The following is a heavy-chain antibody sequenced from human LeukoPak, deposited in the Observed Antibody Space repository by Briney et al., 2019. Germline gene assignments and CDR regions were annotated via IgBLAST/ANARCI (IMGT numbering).Heavy chain of an antibody. J-gene: IGHJ6*02. CDR1: GFTFSSYA. V-gene: IGHV3-30*04. Sequence: GGSLRLSCAASGFTFSSYAMHWVRQAPGKGLEWVAVISYDGSNKYYADSVKGRFTISRDNSKNTLYLQMNSLSAEDTAVYYCARGGDILTGYSHTQYGMDVWGQGTTVTVSS. CDR3: ARGGDILTGYSHTQYGMDV. D-gene: IGHD3-9*01. CDR2: ISYDGSNK.